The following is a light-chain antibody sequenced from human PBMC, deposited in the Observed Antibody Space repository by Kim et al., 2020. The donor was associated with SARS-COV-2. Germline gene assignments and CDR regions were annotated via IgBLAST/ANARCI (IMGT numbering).Light chain of an antibody. J-gene: IGKJ4*01. CDR2: AAS. Sequence: DIQMAQSPSSLSASVGDRVTITCRASQGIRNYLAWYQQKPGKVPKLLIYAASSLQPGVPARFSGSGFGTDFTLTISGLQAEDVATYHCLKYNIVPLTFGGGTKVDI. CDR1: QGIRNY. CDR3: LKYNIVPLT. V-gene: IGKV1-27*01.